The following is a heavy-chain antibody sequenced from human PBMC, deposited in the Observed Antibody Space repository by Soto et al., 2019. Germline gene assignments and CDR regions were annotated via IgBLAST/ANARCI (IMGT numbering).Heavy chain of an antibody. CDR3: ARFSPELGYCSGGSCYENLDDAFDI. Sequence: GGSLRLSCAASGFTFSDYYMSWIRQAPGKGLEWVSYISSSGSTIYYADSVKGRFTISRDNAKNSLYLQMNSLRAEDTAVYYCARFSPELGYCSGGSCYENLDDAFDIWGQGTMVTVSS. CDR2: ISSSGSTI. CDR1: GFTFSDYY. D-gene: IGHD2-15*01. V-gene: IGHV3-11*01. J-gene: IGHJ3*02.